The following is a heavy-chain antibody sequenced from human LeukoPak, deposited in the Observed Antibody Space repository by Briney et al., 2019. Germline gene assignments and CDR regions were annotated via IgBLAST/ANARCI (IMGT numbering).Heavy chain of an antibody. V-gene: IGHV4-59*01. J-gene: IGHJ5*02. CDR1: GGSINNYY. CDR3: ARVPPDSAGNFRRWFDP. Sequence: SETLSPTRAVPGGSINNYYWSWIRQPPGQGLEWIGNINYTGTTNYNPSLKSRVTISIDTSKNQFSMMLSSVTAADTALYYCARVPPDSAGNFRRWFDPWGQGTLVTVSS. D-gene: IGHD3-22*01. CDR2: INYTGTT.